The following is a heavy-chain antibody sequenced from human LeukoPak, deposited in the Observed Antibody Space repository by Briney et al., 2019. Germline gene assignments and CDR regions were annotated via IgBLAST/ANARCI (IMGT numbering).Heavy chain of an antibody. D-gene: IGHD1-26*01. V-gene: IGHV3-74*01. CDR3: ARDEKIVGASGQDY. CDR1: GFTFGSYW. CDR2: INTDGGDT. Sequence: PGGSLRLSCAASGFTFGSYWMPWVRQAPGKGLVWVSRINTDGGDTIYADSVKGRFTISRDNAKNTLFLQMNSLRAEDTAVYYCARDEKIVGASGQDYWGQGTLVTVSS. J-gene: IGHJ4*02.